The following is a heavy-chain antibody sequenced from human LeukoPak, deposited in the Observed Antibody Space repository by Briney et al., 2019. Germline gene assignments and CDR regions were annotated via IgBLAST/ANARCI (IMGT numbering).Heavy chain of an antibody. CDR2: INPNSGGT. J-gene: IGHJ6*03. CDR1: GYTFTGYY. CDR3: ARETYYDFWSGYHHYYYYYMDV. Sequence: GASVKVSCKASGYTFTGYYMHWVRQAPGQGLEWMGCINPNSGGTNYGQKFQGRVTMTRDTSISTAYMELSRLRSDDTAVYYCARETYYDFWSGYHHYYYYYMDVWGKGTTVTVSS. V-gene: IGHV1-2*02. D-gene: IGHD3-3*01.